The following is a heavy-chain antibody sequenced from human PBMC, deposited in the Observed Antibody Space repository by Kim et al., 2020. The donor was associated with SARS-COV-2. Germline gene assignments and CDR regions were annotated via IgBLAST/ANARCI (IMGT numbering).Heavy chain of an antibody. CDR2: IIPIFGTA. J-gene: IGHJ5*02. D-gene: IGHD2-21*01. CDR3: ARDRGGIFGRKEFDP. Sequence: SVKVSCKASGGTFSSYAISWVRQAPGQGLEWMGGIIPIFGTANYAQKFQGRVTITADESTSTAYMELSSLRSEDTAVYYCARDRGGIFGRKEFDPWGQGTLVTVSS. CDR1: GGTFSSYA. V-gene: IGHV1-69*13.